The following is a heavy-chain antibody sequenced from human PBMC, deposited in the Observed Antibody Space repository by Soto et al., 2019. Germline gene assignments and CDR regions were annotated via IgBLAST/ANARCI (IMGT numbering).Heavy chain of an antibody. CDR2: IRSKAYGGTT. J-gene: IGHJ4*02. D-gene: IGHD3-9*01. V-gene: IGHV3-49*03. CDR1: GFTFGDYA. CDR3: TRVMVLRYFDWLSWDY. Sequence: PGGSLRLSCTASGFTFGDYAMSWFRQAPGKGLEWVGFIRSKAYGGTTEHAASVKGRFTISRDDSKSIAYLQMNSLKTEDTAVYYCTRVMVLRYFDWLSWDYWGQGTLVTVSS.